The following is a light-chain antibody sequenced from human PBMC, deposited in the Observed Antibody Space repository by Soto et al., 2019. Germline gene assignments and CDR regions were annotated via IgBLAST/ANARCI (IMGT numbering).Light chain of an antibody. Sequence: EIVLTQSPATLSLSPWERATLSCRASQSVSSYLAWYQQKPGQAPRLLIYDASNRAAGIPDRFSGSGSGTDFTLTISSLEPEDFAVYYCQHRTNWTFGQGTKVDIK. V-gene: IGKV3-11*01. J-gene: IGKJ1*01. CDR2: DAS. CDR3: QHRTNWT. CDR1: QSVSSY.